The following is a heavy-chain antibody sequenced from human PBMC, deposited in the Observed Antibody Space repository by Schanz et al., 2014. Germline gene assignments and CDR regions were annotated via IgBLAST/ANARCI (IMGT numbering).Heavy chain of an antibody. J-gene: IGHJ4*02. CDR3: AASSGWHPSTDY. CDR1: GFTFSDYS. D-gene: IGHD6-19*01. Sequence: EVQLVESGGGWVQPGGSLRLSCAASGFTFSDYSMNWVRQAPGKGPEWVSYIRSSSTPIYYADSVKGRFTISRDNAKSSLYLQMNSLRVEDTAVYYCAASSGWHPSTDYWGQGTLVTDSS. V-gene: IGHV3-48*04. CDR2: IRSSSTPI.